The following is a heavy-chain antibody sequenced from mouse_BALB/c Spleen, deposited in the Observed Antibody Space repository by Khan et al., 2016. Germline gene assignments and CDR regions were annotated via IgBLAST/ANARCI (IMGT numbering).Heavy chain of an antibody. V-gene: IGHV2-6-1*01. J-gene: IGHJ4*01. CDR3: ARQTRRGSSYTMDY. CDR2: IWSDGSS. Sequence: QVQLKESGPGLVAPSQSLSITCTISGFSLTIYGVHWVRQPPGKGLEWLVVIWSDGSSTYNSAIKSRLSISKDNSKSQVFLNMNSLQTDDTAMYYCARQTRRGSSYTMDYWGQGTSVTVSS. CDR1: GFSLTIYG.